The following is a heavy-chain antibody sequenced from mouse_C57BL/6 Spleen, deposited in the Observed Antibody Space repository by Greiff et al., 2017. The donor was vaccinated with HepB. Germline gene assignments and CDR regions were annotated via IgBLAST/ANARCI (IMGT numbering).Heavy chain of an antibody. V-gene: IGHV3-6*01. Sequence: VQLKQSGPGLVKPSQSLSLTCSVTGYSITSGYYWNWIRQFPGNKLEWMGYISYDGSNNYNPSLKNRISITRDTSKNQFFLKLNSVTTEDTATYYCAKKYGSSSNYFDYWGQGTTLTVSS. D-gene: IGHD1-1*01. CDR1: GYSITSGYY. CDR3: AKKYGSSSNYFDY. J-gene: IGHJ2*01. CDR2: ISYDGSN.